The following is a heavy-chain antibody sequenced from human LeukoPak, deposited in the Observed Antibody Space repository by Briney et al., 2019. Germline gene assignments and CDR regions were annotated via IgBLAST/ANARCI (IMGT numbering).Heavy chain of an antibody. CDR3: ARIGSGSGAFDI. J-gene: IGHJ3*02. CDR1: GGSFSAYY. Sequence: SETLSLTCAVYGGSFSAYYWTWLRQPPGVGLKCIGEIDHSGSTNYNPSLKSRVIISVHTSKNQFSLKLSSVTAADTAVYYCARIGSGSGAFDIWGQGTMVTVSS. V-gene: IGHV4-34*01. CDR2: IDHSGST. D-gene: IGHD3-10*01.